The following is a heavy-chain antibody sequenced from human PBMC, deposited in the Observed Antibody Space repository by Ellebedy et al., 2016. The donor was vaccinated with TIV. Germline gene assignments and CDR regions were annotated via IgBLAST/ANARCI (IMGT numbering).Heavy chain of an antibody. CDR2: ISSNSNYI. Sequence: PGGSLRLSCAASGFTFSSYRMNWVRQAPGKGLGWVSSISSNSNYIYYADSVRGRFTISRDNAKKSLYLQMNSLRAEDTAVYYCARGAMAAAGDDYWGQGTLVTVSS. CDR1: GFTFSSYR. CDR3: ARGAMAAAGDDY. D-gene: IGHD6-13*01. J-gene: IGHJ4*02. V-gene: IGHV3-21*01.